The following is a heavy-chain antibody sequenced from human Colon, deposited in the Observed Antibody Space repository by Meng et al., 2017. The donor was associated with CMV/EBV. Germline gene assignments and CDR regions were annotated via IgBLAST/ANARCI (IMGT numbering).Heavy chain of an antibody. CDR2: IIPIFGTA. J-gene: IGHJ4*02. Sequence: SGGTFRRYAIRWVRPAPGQGLEWMGGIIPIFGTANYVQKFQGRVTITTDESTSTAYMELSSLRSEDTAVYYCARGTDSGSYWGDYFDYWGQGTLVTVSS. CDR3: ARGTDSGSYWGDYFDY. CDR1: GGTFRRYA. V-gene: IGHV1-69*05. D-gene: IGHD1-26*01.